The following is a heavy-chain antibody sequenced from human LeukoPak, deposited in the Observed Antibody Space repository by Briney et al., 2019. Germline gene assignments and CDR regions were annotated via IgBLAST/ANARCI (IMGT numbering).Heavy chain of an antibody. V-gene: IGHV3-30*04. CDR2: ISYDGSNK. CDR1: GFTISSYA. Sequence: GGSLRLSCAASGFTISSYAMHWVRQAPGKGLEWVAVISYDGSNKYYADSVKGRFTISRDNSKNTLYLQMNSLRAEDTAVYYCARDLRPYYYDSSGYFDYWGQGTLVTVSS. J-gene: IGHJ4*02. D-gene: IGHD3-22*01. CDR3: ARDLRPYYYDSSGYFDY.